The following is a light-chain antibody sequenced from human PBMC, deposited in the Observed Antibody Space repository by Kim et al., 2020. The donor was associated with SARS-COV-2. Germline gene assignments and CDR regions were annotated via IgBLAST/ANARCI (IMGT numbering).Light chain of an antibody. CDR1: SSNIGSNF. Sequence: ELTQPPSASGTPGQRVTISCSGSSSNIGSNFVYWYQHLPGAAPKLLIYSNNQRPSGVPDRFSGSESGTSASLAISGLRSEDEADYYCCSYAGSYTWVFGGGTQLTVL. CDR2: SNN. CDR3: CSYAGSYTWV. J-gene: IGLJ3*02. V-gene: IGLV1-47*02.